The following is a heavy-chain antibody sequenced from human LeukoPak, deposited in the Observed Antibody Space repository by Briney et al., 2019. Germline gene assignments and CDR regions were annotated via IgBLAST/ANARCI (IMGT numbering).Heavy chain of an antibody. CDR1: GGSFSGYY. CDR2: INHSGST. D-gene: IGHD3-10*01. Sequence: TSETLSLTCAVYGGSFSGYYWSWIRQPPGKGLEWIGEINHSGSTNYNPSLKSRVTISVDTSKNQFSLKLSSVTAADTAVYYCANRYGSGSYYKEGEDYWGQGTLVTVSS. V-gene: IGHV4-34*01. J-gene: IGHJ4*02. CDR3: ANRYGSGSYYKEGEDY.